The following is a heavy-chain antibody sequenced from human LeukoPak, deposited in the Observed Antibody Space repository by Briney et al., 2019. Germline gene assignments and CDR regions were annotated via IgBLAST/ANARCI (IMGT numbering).Heavy chain of an antibody. D-gene: IGHD2-2*01. V-gene: IGHV3-23*01. CDR3: TKDLILPSYQPFDY. J-gene: IGHJ4*02. CDR1: GFNLHLHA. CDR2: IRSDSSTT. Sequence: GGSLRLSCAASGFNLHLHAMSWVRQTPGEGVEWVADIRSDSSTTAYADSVKGRFTISRDNSKMTLYLQMDSLRAEDTAVYYCTKDLILPSYQPFDYWGPGTLVTVSS.